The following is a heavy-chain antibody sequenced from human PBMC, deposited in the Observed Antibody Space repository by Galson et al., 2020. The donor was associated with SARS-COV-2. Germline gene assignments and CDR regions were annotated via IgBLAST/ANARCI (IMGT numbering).Heavy chain of an antibody. V-gene: IGHV3-30*18. CDR1: GFTFSSYG. D-gene: IGHD3-10*01. J-gene: IGHJ4*02. CDR3: AKDCGYYYYGSGSYPNAFDY. CDR2: ISYDGSNK. Sequence: GGSLRLSCAASGFTFSSYGMHWVRQAPGKGLEWVAVISYDGSNKYYADSVKGRFTISRDNSKNTLYLQMNSLRAEDTAVYYCAKDCGYYYYGSGSYPNAFDYWGQG.